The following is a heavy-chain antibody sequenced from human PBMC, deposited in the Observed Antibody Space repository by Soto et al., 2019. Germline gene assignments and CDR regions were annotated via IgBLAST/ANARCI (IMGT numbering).Heavy chain of an antibody. CDR1: GFTFSRYW. J-gene: IGHJ3*01. D-gene: IGHD3-10*01. Sequence: GGSLRLSCGASGFTFSRYWMVWVRHAPGRGLGWVANIKYDGREKYHVDSVKGRFTISRDNAQNSLYLQMNSLRAEDTAVYYCASDYSDSGSYYSLGSFDFWGQGTMVTVSS. CDR3: ASDYSDSGSYYSLGSFDF. V-gene: IGHV3-7*01. CDR2: IKYDGREK.